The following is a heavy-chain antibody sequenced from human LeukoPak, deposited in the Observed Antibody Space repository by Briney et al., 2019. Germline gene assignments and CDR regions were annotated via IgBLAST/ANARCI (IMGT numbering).Heavy chain of an antibody. J-gene: IGHJ5*02. D-gene: IGHD6-13*01. V-gene: IGHV4-39*02. CDR1: GGSISSSGYY. Sequence: SETLSLTCTVSGGSISSSGYYWGWIRQPPGKGLEWIGSIYYSGSTYYNPSLKSRVTISVDTSKNQFSLKLSSVAAADTAVYYCARDPAAAGKGAWFDPWGQGTLVTVSS. CDR3: ARDPAAAGKGAWFDP. CDR2: IYYSGST.